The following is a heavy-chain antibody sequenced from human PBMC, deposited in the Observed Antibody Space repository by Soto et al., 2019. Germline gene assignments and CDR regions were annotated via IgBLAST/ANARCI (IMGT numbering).Heavy chain of an antibody. J-gene: IGHJ4*02. CDR2: ISSTSTYI. V-gene: IGHV3-21*01. CDR1: GFIFSDYS. D-gene: IGHD1-26*01. Sequence: GGSLRLSCAASGFIFSDYSMDWVRQAPGKGLEWVASISSTSTYISYADSVRGRVTISRDNAKNSLYLQMNSLTAEDTAVYYCARDGRGSSFIFYFDYWGQGTLVTVSS. CDR3: ARDGRGSSFIFYFDY.